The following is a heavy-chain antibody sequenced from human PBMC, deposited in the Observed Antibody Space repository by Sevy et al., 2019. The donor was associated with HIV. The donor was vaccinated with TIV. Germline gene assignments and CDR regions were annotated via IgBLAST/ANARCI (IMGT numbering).Heavy chain of an antibody. CDR1: GFTFSTYG. V-gene: IGHV3-30*03. D-gene: IGHD3-22*01. J-gene: IGHJ4*02. CDR3: ARDQYYDSSGSPYFDY. Sequence: GGSLRLSCAASGFTFSTYGMHWVRQPPGKGLEWVAVISYDGSNKYYVDSVKGRFTISRDNSKNTLYLQMNSLRAEDTAVYYCARDQYYDSSGSPYFDYWGQGTLVTVSS. CDR2: ISYDGSNK.